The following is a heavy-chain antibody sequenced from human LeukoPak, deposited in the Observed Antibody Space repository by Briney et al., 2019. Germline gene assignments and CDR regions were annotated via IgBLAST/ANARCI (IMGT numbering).Heavy chain of an antibody. J-gene: IGHJ5*02. CDR3: ARDGLPMFYDSSGLRWFDP. CDR1: GFTFDDYG. Sequence: GGSLRLSCAASGFTFDDYGMSWVRQAPGKGLEWVANIKQDGSEKYYVDSVKGRFTISRDNAKNSLYLQMNSLRAEDTAVYYCARDGLPMFYDSSGLRWFDPWGQGTLVTVSS. V-gene: IGHV3-7*01. D-gene: IGHD3-22*01. CDR2: IKQDGSEK.